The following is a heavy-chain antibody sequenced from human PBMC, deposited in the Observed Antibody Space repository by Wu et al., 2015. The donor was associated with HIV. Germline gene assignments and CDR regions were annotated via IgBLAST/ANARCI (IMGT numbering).Heavy chain of an antibody. V-gene: IGHV1-69*05. Sequence: QVQLVQSGAEMKKSGSSVKVSCKSSGSIFSNYDINWVRQAPGQGLEWMGGTTPMFGTTNYAQKFQGRLKITSDVYTSTVYMQLSGLRSEDTAIYYCAREIKDPVIMVRAGLDPWGQGTLVTVLL. CDR3: AREIKDPVIMVRAGLDP. D-gene: IGHD3-10*01. J-gene: IGHJ5*02. CDR2: TTPMFGTT. CDR1: GSIFSNYD.